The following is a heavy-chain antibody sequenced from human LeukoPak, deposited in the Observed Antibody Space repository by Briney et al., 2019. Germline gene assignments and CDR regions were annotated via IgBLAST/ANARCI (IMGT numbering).Heavy chain of an antibody. D-gene: IGHD3-16*01. CDR3: ARDLGGVQDY. V-gene: IGHV4-59*01. CDR2: IYYSGST. Sequence: PSETLSLTCTVSGGSISSYYWSWIRQPPGKGLEWIGYIYYSGSTNYNPSLKSRVTISVDTSKNQFSLKLSSVTAADTAVYYCARDLGGVQDYWGQGTLVTVSS. J-gene: IGHJ4*02. CDR1: GGSISSYY.